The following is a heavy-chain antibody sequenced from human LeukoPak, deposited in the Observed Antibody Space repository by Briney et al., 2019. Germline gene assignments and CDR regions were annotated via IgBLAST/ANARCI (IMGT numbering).Heavy chain of an antibody. V-gene: IGHV3-23*01. CDR3: ARDLWGRDDYVWGSYRPMVGSD. Sequence: PGGSLRLSCAASGFTFSDYAMTWVRQAPGQRLEGVSSVIGRGVNTFYADSVKGRFTISRENSKSTLYLQMNSLRAEDTAVYYCARDLWGRDDYVWGSYRPMVGSDWGQGPLVTVSS. CDR2: VIGRGVNT. CDR1: GFTFSDYA. D-gene: IGHD3-16*02. J-gene: IGHJ4*02.